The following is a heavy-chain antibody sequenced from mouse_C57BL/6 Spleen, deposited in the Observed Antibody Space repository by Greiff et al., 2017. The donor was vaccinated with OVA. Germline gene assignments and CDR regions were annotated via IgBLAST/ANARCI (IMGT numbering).Heavy chain of an antibody. Sequence: EVQLVESGPELVKPGASVKIPCKASGYTFTDYNMDWVKQSHGKSLEWIGDINPNNGGTIYNQKFKGKATLTVDKSSSTAYMELRSLTSEDTAVYYCARTYYSNYEEYFDVWGTGTTVTVSS. D-gene: IGHD2-5*01. CDR1: GYTFTDYN. CDR2: INPNNGGT. V-gene: IGHV1-18*01. CDR3: ARTYYSNYEEYFDV. J-gene: IGHJ1*03.